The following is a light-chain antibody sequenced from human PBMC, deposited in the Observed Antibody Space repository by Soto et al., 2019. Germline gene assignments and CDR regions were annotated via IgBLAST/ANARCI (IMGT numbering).Light chain of an antibody. V-gene: IGKV3-20*01. J-gene: IGKJ5*01. CDR1: QSVATSH. CDR3: QQYGNSPPGT. Sequence: ETVLTQSPGTLYFSPGERATLSCRASQSVATSHVAWYQQRRGLPPRLLIYGASNRATGIPDRFSGSGSGADFTLTISRLEPEDFAGYFCQQYGNSPPGTFGQGTRL. CDR2: GAS.